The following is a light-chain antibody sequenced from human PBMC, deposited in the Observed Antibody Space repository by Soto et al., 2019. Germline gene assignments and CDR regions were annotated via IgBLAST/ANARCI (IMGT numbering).Light chain of an antibody. V-gene: IGLV1-36*01. CDR3: AAWDDSLNAYV. J-gene: IGLJ1*01. CDR1: SSNIGNNA. CDR2: YDD. Sequence: QSVLTQPPSVSEAPRQRVTISWSGSSSNIGNNAVNWYQQLPGQAPKIVIYYDDLLTSGVSDRFSGYKSGTSASLAISDVQSDDEADYYCAAWDDSLNAYVFGPGTKLTVL.